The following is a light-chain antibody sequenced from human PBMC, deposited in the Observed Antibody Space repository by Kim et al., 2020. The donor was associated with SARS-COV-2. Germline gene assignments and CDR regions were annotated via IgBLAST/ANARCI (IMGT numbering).Light chain of an antibody. J-gene: IGKJ3*01. Sequence: SPGETATLSCRARQSVDSSYLAWYQQKPGQAPRLLIYGASSRATGIPDRFSGSGSGTDFILTISRLEPEDFAVYYCQQYGSSPLTFGPGTKVDIK. CDR3: QQYGSSPLT. CDR2: GAS. V-gene: IGKV3-20*01. CDR1: QSVDSSY.